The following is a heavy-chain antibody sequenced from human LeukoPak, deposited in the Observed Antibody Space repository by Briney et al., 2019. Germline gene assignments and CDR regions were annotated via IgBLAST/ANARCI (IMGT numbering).Heavy chain of an antibody. CDR1: GGSISSSSYY. CDR2: IYYSVST. CDR3: ARRRAAHAAFDI. Sequence: SETLSLTCTVSGGSISSSSYYWGWIRQPPGKGLEWIGSIYYSVSTYYNPSLKSLVTISVDTSKNQFSLKLSSVTAADTAVYYCARRRAAHAAFDIWGQGTMVTVSS. V-gene: IGHV4-39*01. J-gene: IGHJ3*02. D-gene: IGHD6-6*01.